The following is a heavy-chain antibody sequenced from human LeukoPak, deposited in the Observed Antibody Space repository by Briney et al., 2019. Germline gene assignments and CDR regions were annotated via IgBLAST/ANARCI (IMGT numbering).Heavy chain of an antibody. J-gene: IGHJ6*04. V-gene: IGHV4-39*07. Sequence: SETLSLTCTVSGGSISTSNYYWGWIRQSPGTGLEWIGEINHSGSTNYNPSLKSRVTISVDTSKNQFSLKVSSVTAADTAVYYCASETYYYGSGSRYNGVWGKGTTVTVSS. CDR1: GGSISTSNYY. CDR2: INHSGST. D-gene: IGHD3-10*01. CDR3: ASETYYYGSGSRYNGV.